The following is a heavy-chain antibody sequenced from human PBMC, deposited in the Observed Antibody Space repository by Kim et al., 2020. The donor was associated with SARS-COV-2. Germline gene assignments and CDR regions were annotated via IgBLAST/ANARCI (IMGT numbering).Heavy chain of an antibody. CDR2: INTNTGNP. Sequence: ASVKVSCKASGYTFTSYAMNWVRQAPGQGLEWMGWINTNTGNPTYAQGFTGRFVFSLDTSVSTAYLQISSLKAEDTAVYYCARAGVRYSSSWYGAFDIWGQGTMVTVSS. CDR3: ARAGVRYSSSWYGAFDI. D-gene: IGHD6-13*01. CDR1: GYTFTSYA. V-gene: IGHV7-4-1*02. J-gene: IGHJ3*02.